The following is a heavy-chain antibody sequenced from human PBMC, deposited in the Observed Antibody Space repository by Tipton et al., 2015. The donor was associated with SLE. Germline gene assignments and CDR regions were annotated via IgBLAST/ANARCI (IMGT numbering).Heavy chain of an antibody. J-gene: IGHJ4*02. V-gene: IGHV4-61*08. CDR2: IYYSGST. Sequence: TLSLTCTVSGGSISSGDYYWSWIRQPPGKGLEWIGYIYYSGSTNYNPSLKSRVTISVDTSKNQFSLKLSSVTAADTAVYYCARGNCSSTSCYLDYWGQGTLVTVSS. CDR3: ARGNCSSTSCYLDY. D-gene: IGHD2-2*01. CDR1: GGSISSGDYY.